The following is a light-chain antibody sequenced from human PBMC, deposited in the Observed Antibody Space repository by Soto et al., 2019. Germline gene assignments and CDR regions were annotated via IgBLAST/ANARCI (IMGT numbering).Light chain of an antibody. CDR2: GAS. CDR3: QQRNVWPPVT. V-gene: IGKV3D-15*01. J-gene: IGKJ5*01. Sequence: EIVMTPSPATLSVSPGERATLSCRASQSVSSNLAWYQQKPGQAPRLLIYGASSRATDIPARFSGSGSGTDFTLTISSLEPEDSAVYYCQQRNVWPPVTFGQGTRLEIK. CDR1: QSVSSN.